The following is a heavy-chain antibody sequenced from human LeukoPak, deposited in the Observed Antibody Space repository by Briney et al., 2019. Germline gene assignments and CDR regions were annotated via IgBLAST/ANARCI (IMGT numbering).Heavy chain of an antibody. Sequence: ASVKVSCKASGYTFTSYDINWVRQATGQGLEWMGWMNPNSVNTGYAQKFQGRVTMTRNTSISTAYMELSSLRSEDTAVYYCARAMGYSSSWENWFDPWGQGTLVTVSS. CDR2: MNPNSVNT. J-gene: IGHJ5*02. D-gene: IGHD6-13*01. V-gene: IGHV1-8*01. CDR3: ARAMGYSSSWENWFDP. CDR1: GYTFTSYD.